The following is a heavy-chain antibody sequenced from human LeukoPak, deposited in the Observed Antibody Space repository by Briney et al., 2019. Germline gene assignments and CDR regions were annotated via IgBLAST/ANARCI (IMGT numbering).Heavy chain of an antibody. CDR1: GYRFTDYW. Sequence: KPGESLKISCKGSGYRFTDYWIGWVCQMPGKGLEWMGIISPDDSDTRYSPSFQGQVTISADESISTAYLQWSSLKASDTAMYYCARYRGDYVSLPSPFDFWGQGTLVTVSS. CDR3: ARYRGDYVSLPSPFDF. V-gene: IGHV5-51*01. CDR2: ISPDDSDT. J-gene: IGHJ4*02. D-gene: IGHD4-17*01.